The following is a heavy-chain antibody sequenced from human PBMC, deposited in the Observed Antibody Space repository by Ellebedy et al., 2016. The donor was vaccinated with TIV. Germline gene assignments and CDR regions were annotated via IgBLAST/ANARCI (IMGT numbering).Heavy chain of an antibody. CDR2: ISYNGGNK. D-gene: IGHD1-7*01. CDR3: ARDFTGTTLDGLDV. CDR1: GFTFSRYG. J-gene: IGHJ6*02. Sequence: GGSLRLXXAASGFTFSRYGMHWVRQAPGKGLEWVALISYNGGNKDYAAPEQGRFTISRDNSKNTLYLQMNSLRVEDTAVYYCARDFTGTTLDGLDVWGQGTTVIVSS. V-gene: IGHV3-30*03.